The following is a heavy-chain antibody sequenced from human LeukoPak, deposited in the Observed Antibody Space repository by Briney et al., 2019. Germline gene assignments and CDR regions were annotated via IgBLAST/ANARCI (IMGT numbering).Heavy chain of an antibody. J-gene: IGHJ4*02. D-gene: IGHD3-22*01. Sequence: PSQTLSLTCTVSGGSVSSGDYYWTWIRQPPGKGLEWIGYIYYSGSTNYNPSLKSRVTISVDTSKNQFSLKLSSVTAADTAVYYCARVLYDSSGYNFDYWGQGTLVTVSS. CDR3: ARVLYDSSGYNFDY. CDR2: IYYSGST. V-gene: IGHV4-61*08. CDR1: GGSVSSGDYY.